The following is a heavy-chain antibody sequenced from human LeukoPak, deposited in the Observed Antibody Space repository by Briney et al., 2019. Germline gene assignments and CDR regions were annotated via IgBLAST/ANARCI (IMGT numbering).Heavy chain of an antibody. CDR3: APTAEAYTSWWKV. CDR1: GYKFTDDY. Sequence: ASVKVSCKASGYKFTDDYMHWVRQAPGQGLEFMGWINPDSGFTNYAQKFKGRVTMTRDTSVSTAYLEVRSLTSDDTAVYYCAPTAEAYTSWWKVWGQGTLVTVSS. V-gene: IGHV1-2*02. J-gene: IGHJ4*02. D-gene: IGHD3-16*01. CDR2: INPDSGFT.